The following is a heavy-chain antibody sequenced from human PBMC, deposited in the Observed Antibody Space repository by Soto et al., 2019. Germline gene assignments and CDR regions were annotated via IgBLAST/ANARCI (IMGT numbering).Heavy chain of an antibody. CDR2: IYYTGST. CDR1: GDSLNNFY. CDR3: AIITAVVGY. Sequence: PPETLSLTCTMSGDSLNNFYWSWVRQPPGKRLESIGYIYYTGSTNYNPSLKTRVTISADNSKNQFSLNLRSVTAADTAVYYCAIITAVVGYWGQGTLVTVSS. D-gene: IGHD2-15*01. V-gene: IGHV4-59*01. J-gene: IGHJ4*02.